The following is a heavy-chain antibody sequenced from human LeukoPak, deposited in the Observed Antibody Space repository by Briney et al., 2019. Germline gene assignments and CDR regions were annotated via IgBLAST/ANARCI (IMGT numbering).Heavy chain of an antibody. CDR2: IKQDGSEK. V-gene: IGHV3-7*01. CDR1: GFTFSSYW. CDR3: ARVILGRRGSYYFDY. J-gene: IGHJ4*02. Sequence: GGSLRLSCAASGFTFSSYWMSWVRQAPGKGLEWVANIKQDGSEKYYVDSVKGRFTISRDNAKNSLYLQMNSLRAEDTAVYYCARVILGRRGSYYFDYWGQGTLVTVSS. D-gene: IGHD1-26*01.